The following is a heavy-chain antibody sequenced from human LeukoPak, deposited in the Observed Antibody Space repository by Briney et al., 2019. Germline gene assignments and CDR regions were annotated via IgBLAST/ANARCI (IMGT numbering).Heavy chain of an antibody. Sequence: ASVKVSCKASGGTFSSYAISWVRQAPGQGLEWMGGIIPIFGTANYAQKFQGRVTLTADKSTSTAYMELSSLRSEDTAVYYCAGRTGYYYYYMDVWGKGTTVTVSS. CDR2: IIPIFGTA. V-gene: IGHV1-69*06. CDR3: AGRTGYYYYYMDV. J-gene: IGHJ6*03. CDR1: GGTFSSYA.